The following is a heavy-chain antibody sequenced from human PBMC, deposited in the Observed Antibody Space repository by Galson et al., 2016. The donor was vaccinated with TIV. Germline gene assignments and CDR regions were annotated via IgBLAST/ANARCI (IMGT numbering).Heavy chain of an antibody. J-gene: IGHJ4*02. V-gene: IGHV1-46*03. CDR3: GRGSINWGNFDY. CDR2: INPSGGDA. D-gene: IGHD7-27*01. Sequence: SVKVSCKGSGYTFTSYYIHWVRQAPGQGLEWMGRINPSGGDANYAQKFQGRVILTRDTSTSTIYMDLRSLKSDDTAGYFCGRGSINWGNFDYWGQGTLVTVSS. CDR1: GYTFTSYY.